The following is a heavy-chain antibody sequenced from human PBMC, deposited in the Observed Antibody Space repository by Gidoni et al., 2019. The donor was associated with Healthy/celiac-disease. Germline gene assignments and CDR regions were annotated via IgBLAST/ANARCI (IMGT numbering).Heavy chain of an antibody. CDR2: IYYSGST. Sequence: GLEWIGSIYYSGSTYYNPSLKSRVTISVDTSKNQFSLKLSSVTAADTAVYYCARHAEGCGGDRYSYYFDYWGQGTLVTVSS. V-gene: IGHV4-39*01. D-gene: IGHD2-21*02. CDR3: ARHAEGCGGDRYSYYFDY. J-gene: IGHJ4*02.